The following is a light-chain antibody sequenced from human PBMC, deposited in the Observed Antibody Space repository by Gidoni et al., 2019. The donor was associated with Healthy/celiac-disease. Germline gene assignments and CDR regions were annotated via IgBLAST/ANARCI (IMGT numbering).Light chain of an antibody. Sequence: EIVMTQSPATLSVSPGERATLSCRASQSVGRKLAWYQQKPGQAPRLLIYDASTRATGIPARFSGSGSGTEFTLTISSLQSEDLAVYYCQQYNNWPPLTFGGGTKVEIK. J-gene: IGKJ4*01. V-gene: IGKV3-15*01. CDR3: QQYNNWPPLT. CDR1: QSVGRK. CDR2: DAS.